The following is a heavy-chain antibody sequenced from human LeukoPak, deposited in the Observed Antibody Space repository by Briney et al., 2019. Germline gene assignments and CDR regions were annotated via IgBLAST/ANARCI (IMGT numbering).Heavy chain of an antibody. D-gene: IGHD2-15*01. J-gene: IGHJ3*02. Sequence: PGGSLRLSCAASGFTFSSYWMHWVRQAPGKGLVWVSRINSDGSSTIYADSVKGRFTISRDNAKSTLYLQMNSLKAEDTAVYYCARGGYDHAFDIWGQGTMVTVSS. CDR2: INSDGSST. V-gene: IGHV3-74*01. CDR3: ARGGYDHAFDI. CDR1: GFTFSSYW.